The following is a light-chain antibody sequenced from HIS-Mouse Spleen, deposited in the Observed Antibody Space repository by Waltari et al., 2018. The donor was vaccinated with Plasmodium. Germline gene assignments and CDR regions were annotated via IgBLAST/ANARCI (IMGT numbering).Light chain of an antibody. V-gene: IGLV1-40*01. CDR3: QSYDSSLSGWV. CDR2: GNS. CDR1: SSNTGAGYD. J-gene: IGLJ3*02. Sequence: QSVLTQPPSVSGAPGQRVTISCTGSSSNTGAGYDVHWYQQLPGTAPKLLIYGNSNRPSGLPDRCSGSKSGTSASLAITGLQAEDEADYYCQSYDSSLSGWVFGGGTKLTVL.